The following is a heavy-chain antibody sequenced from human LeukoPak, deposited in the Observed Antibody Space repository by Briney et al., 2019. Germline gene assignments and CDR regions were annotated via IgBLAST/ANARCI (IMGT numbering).Heavy chain of an antibody. D-gene: IGHD2-8*01. Sequence: PSETLSLTCTVSGGSISSSSYYWGWLRQPPGQGLEWIGSIYYSGSTYYNPSLKSRVTISVDTSKNQFSLKLSSVTAADTAVYYCARQGYCTNGVCYTVYYYYGMDVWGQGTTVTVSS. CDR1: GGSISSSSYY. CDR3: ARQGYCTNGVCYTVYYYYGMDV. CDR2: IYYSGST. J-gene: IGHJ6*02. V-gene: IGHV4-39*01.